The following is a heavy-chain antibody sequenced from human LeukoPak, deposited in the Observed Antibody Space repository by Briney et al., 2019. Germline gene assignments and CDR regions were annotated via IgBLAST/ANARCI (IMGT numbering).Heavy chain of an antibody. CDR1: GFTFSDFY. Sequence: GGSLRLSRAASGFTFSDFYMSWVRQAPGKGLEWISYISRGGHSLYYTDSVKGRFTIPRDNANNSLFLQMNSLRAEDTAVCYCARSRTGTPPYYYYYGLDVWGQGTTVTVSS. CDR2: ISRGGHSL. D-gene: IGHD1-1*01. J-gene: IGHJ6*02. V-gene: IGHV3-11*01. CDR3: ARSRTGTPPYYYYYGLDV.